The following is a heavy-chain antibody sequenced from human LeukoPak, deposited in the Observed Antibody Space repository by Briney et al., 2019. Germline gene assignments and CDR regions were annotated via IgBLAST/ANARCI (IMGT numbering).Heavy chain of an antibody. V-gene: IGHV3-23*01. J-gene: IGHJ5*02. CDR1: GFTFSSYA. D-gene: IGHD5-18*01. CDR2: ISGSGGST. Sequence: GGSLRLSCAASGFTFSSYAMSWVRQAPGKGLEWVSAISGSGGSTYYADSVKGRFTISRDNSKNTLYLQMNSLRAEDTAVYYCAQAWDTAILGYWFDPWGQGTLVTVSS. CDR3: AQAWDTAILGYWFDP.